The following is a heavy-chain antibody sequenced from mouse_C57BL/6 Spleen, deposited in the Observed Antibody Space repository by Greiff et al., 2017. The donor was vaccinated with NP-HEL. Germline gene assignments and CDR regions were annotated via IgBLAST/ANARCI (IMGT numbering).Heavy chain of an antibody. Sequence: VQLQQSGPGLVKPSQSLSLTCSVTGYSITSGYYWNWIRQFPGNKLEWMGYISYDGSNNYNPSLKNRISITRDTSKNQFFLKLNSVTTEDTATYYCAREGGWLLDYWGQGTTLTVSS. J-gene: IGHJ2*01. CDR1: GYSITSGYY. D-gene: IGHD2-3*01. V-gene: IGHV3-6*01. CDR2: ISYDGSN. CDR3: AREGGWLLDY.